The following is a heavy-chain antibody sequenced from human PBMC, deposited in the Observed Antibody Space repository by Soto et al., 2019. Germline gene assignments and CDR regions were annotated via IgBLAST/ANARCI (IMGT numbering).Heavy chain of an antibody. D-gene: IGHD6-6*01. CDR2: IKQDGSEK. CDR1: GFTFSSYW. V-gene: IGHV3-7*01. CDR3: ARDEEYSSSSFWFDP. Sequence: GGSLRLSCAASGFTFSSYWMSWVRQAPGKGLEWVANIKQDGSEKYYVDSVKGRFTISRDNAKNSLYLQMNSLRAEDTAVYYCARDEEYSSSSFWFDPWGQGTLVTVSS. J-gene: IGHJ5*02.